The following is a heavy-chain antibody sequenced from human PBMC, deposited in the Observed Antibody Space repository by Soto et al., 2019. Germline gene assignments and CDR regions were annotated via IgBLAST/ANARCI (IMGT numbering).Heavy chain of an antibody. J-gene: IGHJ4*02. D-gene: IGHD5-12*01. CDR1: GFTFSSYG. CDR2: ISYDGSNK. V-gene: IGHV3-30*18. Sequence: QVQLVESGGGVVQPGRSLRLSCAASGFTFSSYGMHWVRQAPGKGLEWVAVISYDGSNKYYADSVKGRFTISRDNSKNTLYLQMNSLRAEDTAVYYCAKDLYSGYDYLDYWGQGTLVTVSS. CDR3: AKDLYSGYDYLDY.